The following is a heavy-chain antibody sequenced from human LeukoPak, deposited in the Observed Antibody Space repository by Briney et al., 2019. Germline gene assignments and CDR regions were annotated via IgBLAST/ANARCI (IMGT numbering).Heavy chain of an antibody. CDR2: IRHDEANS. Sequence: PAGGSLRLSCAVSGFNHNSYAMHWVRQAPGKGLEWVAVIRHDEANSFYADSVQGRFTISRDTSKKLLYLQMNSLRVEDTAVYYCAKEYTPSSPLGELDSWGQGTLVTVSS. D-gene: IGHD6-6*01. CDR1: GFNHNSYA. J-gene: IGHJ4*02. V-gene: IGHV3-30*02. CDR3: AKEYTPSSPLGELDS.